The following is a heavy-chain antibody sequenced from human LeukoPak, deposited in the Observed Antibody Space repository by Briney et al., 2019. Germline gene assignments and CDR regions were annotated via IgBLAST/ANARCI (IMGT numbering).Heavy chain of an antibody. CDR3: ARGNFGDYD. CDR2: IKQDGSEK. CDR1: GLTFTGFW. V-gene: IGHV3-7*01. Sequence: GGSLRLSCAASGLTFTGFWMGWVRQAPGKGLEWVAHIKQDGSEKYYVESVKGRFTISRDNARNLVFLQMSSLRAEDTAMYYCARGNFGDYDWGQGTLVTVSS. J-gene: IGHJ4*02. D-gene: IGHD4-17*01.